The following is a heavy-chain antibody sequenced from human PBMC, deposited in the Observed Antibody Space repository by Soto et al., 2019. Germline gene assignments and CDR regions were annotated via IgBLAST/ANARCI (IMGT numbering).Heavy chain of an antibody. J-gene: IGHJ4*02. V-gene: IGHV3-43*01. CDR2: IGRDGIYT. Sequence: GGSLRLSCAASGFTFDDFSMHWVRQAPGKGLEWVSLIGRDGIYTYYADSVKGRFTISRDNSKNSLYLQMNSLRTEDTTFYFCAKEKHDASWTAFDYWGQGTLVTVSS. CDR3: AKEKHDASWTAFDY. D-gene: IGHD2-2*01. CDR1: GFTFDDFS.